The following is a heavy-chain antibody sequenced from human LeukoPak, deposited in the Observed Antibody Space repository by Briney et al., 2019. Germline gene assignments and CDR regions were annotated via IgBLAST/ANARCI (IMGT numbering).Heavy chain of an antibody. Sequence: GGSLRLSCSASGFTFIDHYMSWVRQAPGKGLECVAKIKPDGSEKYYVDSVKGRFTISRDNSKNSLYLQLNSLRAEDTAVYYCARETWWHFDYWAREAWSPSPQ. J-gene: IGHJ4*02. D-gene: IGHD2-15*01. V-gene: IGHV3-7*01. CDR1: GFTFIDHY. CDR3: ARETWWHFDY. CDR2: IKPDGSEK.